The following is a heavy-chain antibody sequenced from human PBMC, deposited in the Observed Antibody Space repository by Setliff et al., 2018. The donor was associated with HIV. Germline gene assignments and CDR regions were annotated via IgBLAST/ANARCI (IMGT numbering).Heavy chain of an antibody. CDR3: AAFDSGRDV. V-gene: IGHV4-34*01. CDR2: IHPTGHI. J-gene: IGHJ4*02. CDR1: GGSLSGYY. Sequence: SETLSLTCVASGGSLSGYYWNWIRQTPGKGLEWIGEIHPTGHINYNPSYKSRVTVSLDTSKIQFSLKLNSVTAADTGVYYCAAFDSGRDVWGQGTLVTVSS. D-gene: IGHD6-19*01.